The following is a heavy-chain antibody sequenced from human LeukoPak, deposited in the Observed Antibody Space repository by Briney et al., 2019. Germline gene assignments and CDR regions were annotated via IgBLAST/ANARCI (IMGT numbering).Heavy chain of an antibody. J-gene: IGHJ4*02. Sequence: GGSLRLSCAASGFTFSSYEMNWVRQAPGKGLEWVSYISSSGSTIYYADSVKGRFTISRDNAKNSLYLQMNSLRAEDTAVYYCARASGGYPFDYWGQGTLVTVSS. CDR3: ARASGGYPFDY. CDR1: GFTFSSYE. V-gene: IGHV3-48*03. CDR2: ISSSGSTI. D-gene: IGHD3-22*01.